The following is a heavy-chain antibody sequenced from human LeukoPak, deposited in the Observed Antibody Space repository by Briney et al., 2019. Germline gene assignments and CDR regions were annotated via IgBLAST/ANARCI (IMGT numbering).Heavy chain of an antibody. J-gene: IGHJ6*02. CDR2: IYYSGST. CDR1: GGSISSSTYY. Sequence: SETLSLTCTVSGGSISSSTYYWGWIRQPPGKGLEWIGSIYYSGSTYYNPSLKSRVIIFVDTSKNQFSLKLSSVTAADTAVYYCARGRASGTTFYYYYGMDVWGQGTTVTVSS. D-gene: IGHD1-1*01. CDR3: ARGRASGTTFYYYYGMDV. V-gene: IGHV4-39*01.